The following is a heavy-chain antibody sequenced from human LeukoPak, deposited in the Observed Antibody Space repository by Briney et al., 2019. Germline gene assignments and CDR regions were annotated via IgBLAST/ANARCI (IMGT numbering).Heavy chain of an antibody. D-gene: IGHD2-8*01. Sequence: ASVKVSCKASGYTFTGYYMHWVRQAPGQGLEWMGWINPNSGGTNYAQKFQGRVTMTWDTSISTAYMGLSRLRSYDTAVYYCAREMVAAPPYHYGMDVGGQGTTVTVSS. CDR1: GYTFTGYY. CDR3: AREMVAAPPYHYGMDV. CDR2: INPNSGGT. V-gene: IGHV1-2*02. J-gene: IGHJ6*02.